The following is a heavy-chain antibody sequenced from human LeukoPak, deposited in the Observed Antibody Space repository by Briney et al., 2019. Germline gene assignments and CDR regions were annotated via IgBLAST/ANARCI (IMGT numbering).Heavy chain of an antibody. V-gene: IGHV4-39*07. CDR3: ATPYSSSWYEPFDI. J-gene: IGHJ3*02. Sequence: PSETLSLTCTVSGGSISSSSYYWGWIRQPPGKGLEWIGSIYYSGSTYYNPSLKSRVTISVDTSKNQFSLKLSSVTAADTAVYYCATPYSSSWYEPFDIWGQGTMVTVSS. CDR1: GGSISSSSYY. CDR2: IYYSGST. D-gene: IGHD6-13*01.